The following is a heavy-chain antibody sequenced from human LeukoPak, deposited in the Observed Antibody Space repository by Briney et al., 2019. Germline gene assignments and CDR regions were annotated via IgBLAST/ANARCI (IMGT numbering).Heavy chain of an antibody. V-gene: IGHV1-2*02. CDR1: GYTFTGYY. CDR3: ASRYSSGWYGVTYYYYGMDV. CDR2: INPNSGGT. D-gene: IGHD6-19*01. Sequence: ASVKVSCKASGYTFTGYYMHWVRQAPGQGLEWMGWINPNSGGTNYAQKFQGRVTMTRDTSISTPYMELSRLRSDDTAVYYCASRYSSGWYGVTYYYYGMDVWGQGTTVTVSS. J-gene: IGHJ6*02.